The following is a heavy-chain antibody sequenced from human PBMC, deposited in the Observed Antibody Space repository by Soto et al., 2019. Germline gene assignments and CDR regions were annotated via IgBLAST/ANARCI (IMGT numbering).Heavy chain of an antibody. CDR2: INHSGST. CDR3: ARGVVVVAATPPRWFDP. CDR1: SGSFSGYY. Sequence: SDTLSITCAVYSGSFSGYYGIWILQTPLNGLEWIGEINHSGSTNYNPSLKSRVTISVDTSKNQFSLKLSSVTAADTAVYYCARGVVVVAATPPRWFDPWGQGTLVTSPQ. D-gene: IGHD2-15*01. V-gene: IGHV4-34*01. J-gene: IGHJ5*02.